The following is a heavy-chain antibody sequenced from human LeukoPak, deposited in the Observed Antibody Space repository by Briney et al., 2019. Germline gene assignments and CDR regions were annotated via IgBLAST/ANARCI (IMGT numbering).Heavy chain of an antibody. CDR3: ATVSSYYDSSGYWYYFDY. D-gene: IGHD3-22*01. J-gene: IGHJ4*02. CDR2: FDPEDGET. CDR1: GYTLTELS. V-gene: IGHV1-24*01. Sequence: GASVKVSCKVSGYTLTELSMHWVRQAPGKGLEWMGGFDPEDGETIYAQKFQGRVTMTEDTSTDTAYMELSSLRSEDTAVYYCATVSSYYDSSGYWYYFDYWGQGTLVTVSS.